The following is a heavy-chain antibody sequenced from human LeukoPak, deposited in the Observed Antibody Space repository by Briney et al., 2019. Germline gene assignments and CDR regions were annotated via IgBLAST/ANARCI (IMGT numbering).Heavy chain of an antibody. J-gene: IGHJ6*02. CDR1: GFSFTNAW. Sequence: TGGSLRLSCAASGFSFTNAWMNWVRQAPGKGLEWVSSISSSSSYIYYADSVMGRFTISRDNAKNSLYLQMNSLRAEDTAVYYCASWITMVRGVIRGMDVWGQGTTVTVSS. D-gene: IGHD3-10*01. V-gene: IGHV3-21*01. CDR2: ISSSSSYI. CDR3: ASWITMVRGVIRGMDV.